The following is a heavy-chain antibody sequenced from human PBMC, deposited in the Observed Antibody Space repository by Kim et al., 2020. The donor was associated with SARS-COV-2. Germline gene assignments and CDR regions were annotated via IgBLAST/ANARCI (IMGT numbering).Heavy chain of an antibody. CDR1: GFTFSTYG. CDR2: IWYDGSNK. J-gene: IGHJ4*02. CDR3: ARVIALYSNYPPQDAIHY. D-gene: IGHD4-4*01. V-gene: IGHV3-33*01. Sequence: GGSLRLSCVASGFTFSTYGMHWVRQTPGKGLEWVALIWYDGSNKYYADSVKGRFTISRDNSKNTLYLQLNSLRAEDTAVYYCARVIALYSNYPPQDAIHYWGQGTLVTVSS.